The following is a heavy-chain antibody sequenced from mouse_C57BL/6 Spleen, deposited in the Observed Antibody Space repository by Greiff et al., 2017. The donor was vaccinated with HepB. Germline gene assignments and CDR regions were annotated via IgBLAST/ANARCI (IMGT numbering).Heavy chain of an antibody. V-gene: IGHV3-8*01. CDR1: GYSITSDY. J-gene: IGHJ1*03. Sequence: EVKLMESGPGLAKPSQTLSLTCSVTGYSITSDYWNWIRKFPGNKLEYMGYISYSGSTYYNPSLKSRISITRDTSKNQYYLQLNSVTTEDTATYYCARCHYYGSSCGYFDVWGTGTTVTVSS. CDR3: ARCHYYGSSCGYFDV. CDR2: ISYSGST. D-gene: IGHD1-1*01.